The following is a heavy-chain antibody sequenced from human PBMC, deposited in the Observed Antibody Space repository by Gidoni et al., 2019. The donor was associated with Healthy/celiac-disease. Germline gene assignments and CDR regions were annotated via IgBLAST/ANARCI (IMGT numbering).Heavy chain of an antibody. CDR2: INHSGST. D-gene: IGHD4-17*01. CDR3: ARDGLRGFDY. Sequence: QVQLQQCGAGLLKPSETLSLTCAVYGGSFSGYYWSWIRQPPGKGMEWIGEINHSGSTNYNPSLKSRVTISVDTSKNQFSLKLSSVTAADTAVYYCARDGLRGFDYWGQGTLVTVSS. V-gene: IGHV4-34*01. J-gene: IGHJ4*02. CDR1: GGSFSGYY.